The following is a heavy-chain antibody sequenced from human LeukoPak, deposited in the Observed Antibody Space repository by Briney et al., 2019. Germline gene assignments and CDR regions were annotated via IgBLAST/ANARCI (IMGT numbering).Heavy chain of an antibody. V-gene: IGHV3-48*03. J-gene: IGHJ4*02. CDR1: GFTFRSYE. Sequence: PGGSLRLSCGASGFTFRSYEMNWVRQAPGKGLEWVSYIDSSGSTIYYADSVEGRFTISRDNAKNSLYLQMNSLRAEDTAVYYCARDRGQGFDYWGQGTLVTVSS. CDR2: IDSSGSTI. CDR3: ARDRGQGFDY. D-gene: IGHD3-10*01.